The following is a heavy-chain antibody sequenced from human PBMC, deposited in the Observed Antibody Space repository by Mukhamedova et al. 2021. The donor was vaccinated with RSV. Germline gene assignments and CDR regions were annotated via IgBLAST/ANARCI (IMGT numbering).Heavy chain of an antibody. D-gene: IGHD2-15*01. Sequence: VRQAPGKGLEWVGRIQRETDGGTTDYAAPVQGRFTISRDDSKNTLYLRMNSLRTEDTAVYYCTAANWFDPLGQGTLVTVSS. CDR2: IQRETDGGTT. CDR3: TAANWFDP. V-gene: IGHV3-15*01. J-gene: IGHJ5*02.